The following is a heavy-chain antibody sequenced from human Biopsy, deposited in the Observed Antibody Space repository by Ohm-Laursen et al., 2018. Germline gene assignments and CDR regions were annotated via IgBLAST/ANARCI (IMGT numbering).Heavy chain of an antibody. CDR1: GSTLSSYA. CDR2: ISAGSNYI. J-gene: IGHJ5*02. Sequence: SLSLSCAAPGSTLSSYALNWVRQAPGKGLEWVSSISAGSNYIYYTDSAKGRFTISRDNAQNSLYLQMNSLIAEDTAFYYCAVEYYDSSGYYNPKWFNPWGQGTLVTVSS. CDR3: AVEYYDSSGYYNPKWFNP. D-gene: IGHD3-22*01. V-gene: IGHV3-21*01.